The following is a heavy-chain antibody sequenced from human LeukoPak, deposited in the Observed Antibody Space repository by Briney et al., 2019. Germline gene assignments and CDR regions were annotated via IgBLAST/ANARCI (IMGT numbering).Heavy chain of an antibody. D-gene: IGHD3-22*01. CDR1: GFTFSTYW. V-gene: IGHV3-7*01. J-gene: IGHJ4*02. CDR2: IKQDGSAK. Sequence: GGSLRLSCAASGFTFSTYWMTWVRQTPGKGLEWVANIKQDGSAKYYADSVKGRFTISRDNAKNSVYLQTSSLRVEDTAVYYCARSLYDSSGYNGYWGQGVLVTVSS. CDR3: ARSLYDSSGYNGY.